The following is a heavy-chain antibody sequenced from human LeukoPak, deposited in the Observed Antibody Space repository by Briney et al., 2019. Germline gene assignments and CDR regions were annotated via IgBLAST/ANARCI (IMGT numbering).Heavy chain of an antibody. J-gene: IGHJ3*02. CDR3: ARVSQWELRGASDI. D-gene: IGHD1-26*01. CDR2: ISTYNGNT. Sequence: ASVKVSCKGSGYNFDRYGVNWVRQAPGQGLEWVGWISTYNGNTFYAQKFEGRVTMTTDTSTNTVYMDLRSLRSDDTAVYYCARVSQWELRGASDIWGQGTMVTVSS. CDR1: GYNFDRYG. V-gene: IGHV1-18*04.